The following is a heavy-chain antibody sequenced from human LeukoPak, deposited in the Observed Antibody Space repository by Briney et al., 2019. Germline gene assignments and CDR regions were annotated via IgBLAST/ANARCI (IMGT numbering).Heavy chain of an antibody. CDR1: GYTLTELS. D-gene: IGHD1-26*01. V-gene: IGHV1-24*01. CDR3: ATACLSGIYWGLDY. J-gene: IGHJ4*02. CDR2: FDPEDGET. Sequence: ASVKVSCKVSGYTLTELSMHWVRQAPGKGLEWMGGFDPEDGETIYAQKFQGRVTMTEDTSTDTAYMELSSLTSDDTAVYYCATACLSGIYWGLDYWGQGTLVTVSS.